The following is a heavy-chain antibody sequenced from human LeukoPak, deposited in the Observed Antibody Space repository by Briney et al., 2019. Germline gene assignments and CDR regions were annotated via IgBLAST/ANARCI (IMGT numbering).Heavy chain of an antibody. J-gene: IGHJ4*02. V-gene: IGHV3-74*01. CDR1: GNYC. CDR3: VSFYETY. D-gene: IGHD2/OR15-2a*01. Sequence: GGSLRLSCAASGNYCMHWVRQAPGKGLVWVSHINSDGSWTSYADSVKGRFTISKDNAKNTVYLQMNNLRAKDTAVYYCVSFYETYWGRGTLVTVSS. CDR2: INSDGSWT.